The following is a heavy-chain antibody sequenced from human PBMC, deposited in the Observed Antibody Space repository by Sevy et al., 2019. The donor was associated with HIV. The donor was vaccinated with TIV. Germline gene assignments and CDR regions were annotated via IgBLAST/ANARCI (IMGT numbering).Heavy chain of an antibody. Sequence: GGSLRLSCAASGFTSSSYAMHWVRQAPGKGLEWVAAISYDGTNKYYADSVKGQFTISRDNSKNTLYLQMNSLRPEDTAVYYCARSRYSSTPFDYWGQGTLVTVSS. D-gene: IGHD6-13*01. CDR1: GFTSSSYA. V-gene: IGHV3-30-3*01. CDR3: ARSRYSSTPFDY. CDR2: ISYDGTNK. J-gene: IGHJ4*02.